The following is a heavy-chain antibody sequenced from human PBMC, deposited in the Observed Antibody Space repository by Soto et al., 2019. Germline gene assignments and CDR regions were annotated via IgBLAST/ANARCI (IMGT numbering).Heavy chain of an antibody. CDR3: ARYVLGYCSSTSCYEGYYHYYMDV. CDR1: GYSFTSYW. D-gene: IGHD2-2*01. J-gene: IGHJ6*03. Sequence: GESLKISCKGSGYSFTSYWIGWVRQMPGKGLEWMGIIYPGDSDTRYSPSFQGQVTISADKSISTAYLQWSSLKASDTAMYYCARYVLGYCSSTSCYEGYYHYYMDVWGKGTTVPVAS. V-gene: IGHV5-51*01. CDR2: IYPGDSDT.